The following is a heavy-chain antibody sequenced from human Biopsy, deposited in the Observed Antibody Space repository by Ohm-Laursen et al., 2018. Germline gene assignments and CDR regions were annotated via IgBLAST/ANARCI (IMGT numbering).Heavy chain of an antibody. CDR2: INGSGGST. CDR3: ARDLYDFCGGCPFDP. D-gene: IGHD3-3*01. J-gene: IGHJ5*02. V-gene: IGHV3-23*01. CDR1: GFTFSSHA. Sequence: SLRLSCAASGFTFSSHAMSWVRQAPGKGPECVSVINGSGGSTYYADPVKGRFTISRDNSRKTLYLQMNSLRADDTAMCYCARDLYDFCGGCPFDPWGQGTLVTVSP.